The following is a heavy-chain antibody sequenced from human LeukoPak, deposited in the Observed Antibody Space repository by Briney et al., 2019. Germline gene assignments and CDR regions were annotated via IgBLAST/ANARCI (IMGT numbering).Heavy chain of an antibody. CDR2: INPSTGVT. CDR3: ATDTPPYCNGGSCYFD. CDR1: GYTFTDYY. D-gene: IGHD2-15*01. V-gene: IGHV1-2*02. J-gene: IGHJ4*02. Sequence: ASVKVSCKASGYTFTDYYMHWVRQAPGQGFEWMGWINPSTGVTSYAQKFQGRVTMTRDTSISTAYMDLSRLRSDDTAIYFCATDTPPYCNGGSCYFDWGQGTLVTVSS.